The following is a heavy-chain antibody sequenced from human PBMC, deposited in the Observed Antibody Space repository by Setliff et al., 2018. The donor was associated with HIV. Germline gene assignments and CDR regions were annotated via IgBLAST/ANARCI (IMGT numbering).Heavy chain of an antibody. CDR2: IDPNGGDT. Sequence: ASVKVSCKASGYTFTSYYVHWVRQAPGHGLEWMGIIDPNGGDTNFAQKFQGRVTMTRDTSTSTVYMELSSLTTDDTAVYYCAREAYSSGSVEIWGQGTLVTVSS. D-gene: IGHD6-25*01. V-gene: IGHV1-46*01. J-gene: IGHJ4*02. CDR3: AREAYSSGSVEI. CDR1: GYTFTSYY.